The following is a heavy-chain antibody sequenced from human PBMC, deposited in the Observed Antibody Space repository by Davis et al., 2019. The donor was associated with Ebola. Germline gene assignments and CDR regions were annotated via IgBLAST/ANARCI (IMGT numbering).Heavy chain of an antibody. CDR1: GYTFTGYY. CDR2: INPNSGGT. D-gene: IGHD2-2*01. CDR3: ARDLGEDIVVVPAAMGEGWFDP. Sequence: ASVKVSCKASGYTFTGYYMHWVRQAPGQGLEWMGWINPNSGGTNYAQKFQGRVTMTRDTSVSTAYMELSRLRSDDTAVYYCARDLGEDIVVVPAAMGEGWFDPWGQGTLVTVSS. V-gene: IGHV1-2*02. J-gene: IGHJ5*02.